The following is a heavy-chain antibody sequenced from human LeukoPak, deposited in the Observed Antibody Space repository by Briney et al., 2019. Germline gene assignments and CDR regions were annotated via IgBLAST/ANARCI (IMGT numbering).Heavy chain of an antibody. J-gene: IGHJ5*02. CDR2: INHSGST. V-gene: IGHV4-34*01. Sequence: TSETLSLTCAVYGGSFSGYYWSWIRQPPGKGLEWIGEINHSGSTNYNPSLKSRVTISVDTSKNQFSLKLSSVTAADTAVYYCATRGAYNWFDPWGQGTLVTVSS. CDR1: GGSFSGYY. CDR3: ATRGAYNWFDP.